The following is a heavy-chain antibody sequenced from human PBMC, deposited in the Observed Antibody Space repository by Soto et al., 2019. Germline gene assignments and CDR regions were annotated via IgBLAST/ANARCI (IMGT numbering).Heavy chain of an antibody. Sequence: GASVKVSCKASGYTFTSYGISWVRQAPGQGLEWMGWISAYNGNTNYAQKLQGRVTVTTDTSTSTAYMELRSLRSYDTAVYYCARSYYDSSGYFLFWGQGTLGTVSS. V-gene: IGHV1-18*01. J-gene: IGHJ4*02. CDR2: ISAYNGNT. CDR1: GYTFTSYG. CDR3: ARSYYDSSGYFLF. D-gene: IGHD3-22*01.